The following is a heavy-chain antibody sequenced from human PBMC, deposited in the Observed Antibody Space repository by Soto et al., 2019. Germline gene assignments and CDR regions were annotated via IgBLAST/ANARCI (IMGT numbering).Heavy chain of an antibody. CDR1: SASMISDGYC. V-gene: IGHV4-31*11. CDR3: ARVPTYYRESIGYQPFHP. D-gene: IGHD2-21*01. CDR2: IQYTGGATYSA. Sequence: TLSLTCAAASASMISDGYCWAWIRQNTETGLEGFGHIQYTGGATYSASYNPSLKSRVTISVDTSKSLFSLKLTSVSAADTAVYYCARVPTYYRESIGYQPFHPWGQGTLVTVSS. J-gene: IGHJ5*02.